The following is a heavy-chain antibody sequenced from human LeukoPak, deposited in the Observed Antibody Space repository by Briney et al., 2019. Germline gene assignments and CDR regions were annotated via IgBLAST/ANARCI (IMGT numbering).Heavy chain of an antibody. Sequence: ASVEVSCKASGGTFSSYAISWVRQAPGQGLEWMGGIIPIFGTANYAQKFQGRVTITADESTSTAYMELSSLRSEDTAVYYCAMDYGDYVSSAEYFQHWGQGTLVTVSS. V-gene: IGHV1-69*13. D-gene: IGHD4-17*01. CDR1: GGTFSSYA. CDR2: IIPIFGTA. CDR3: AMDYGDYVSSAEYFQH. J-gene: IGHJ1*01.